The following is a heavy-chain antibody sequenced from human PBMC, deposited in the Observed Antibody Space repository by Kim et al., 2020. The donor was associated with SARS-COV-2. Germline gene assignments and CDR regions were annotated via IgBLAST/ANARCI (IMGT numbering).Heavy chain of an antibody. CDR2: IKSDGSGI. CDR1: GLTFSSRW. CDR3: ASDPDYGGYSRKDY. J-gene: IGHJ4*02. D-gene: IGHD4-17*01. Sequence: GGSLRLSCVASGLTFSSRWMHWVRQSPGKGLVWVSRIKSDGSGIIYADSVKGRFTISRDNAKNTLYLQMNSLRAEDTAVYYCASDPDYGGYSRKDYWGRG. V-gene: IGHV3-74*01.